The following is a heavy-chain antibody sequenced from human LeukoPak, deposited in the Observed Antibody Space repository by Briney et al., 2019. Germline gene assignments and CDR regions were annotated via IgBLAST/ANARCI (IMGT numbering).Heavy chain of an antibody. J-gene: IGHJ6*03. Sequence: PGGSLRLSCAASGFTFSSYSMNWVRQAPGKGLEWVSYISSSSSTIYYADSVKGRFTISRDNAKNSLYLQMNSLRAEDTAVYYCASLLPDYDFWSGYYSDYYYMDVWGKGTTVTVSS. CDR3: ASLLPDYDFWSGYYSDYYYMDV. V-gene: IGHV3-48*04. CDR2: ISSSSSTI. D-gene: IGHD3-3*01. CDR1: GFTFSSYS.